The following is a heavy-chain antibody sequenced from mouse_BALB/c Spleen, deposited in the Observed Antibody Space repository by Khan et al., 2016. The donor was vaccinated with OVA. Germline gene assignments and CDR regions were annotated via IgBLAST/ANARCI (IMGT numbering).Heavy chain of an antibody. J-gene: IGHJ2*01. Sequence: EVELVESGGDLVKPGGSLKLSCAASGFTFSSYSMSWVRQTPDKRLEWVATISSGGDYTYYPDSVKGRFTISRDNPKNTLFLQMTSLMSEDTARYYCATSYFYGYYFDYWGPGTTLTVSS. CDR2: ISSGGDYT. CDR3: ATSYFYGYYFDY. V-gene: IGHV5-6*01. D-gene: IGHD1-1*01. CDR1: GFTFSSYS.